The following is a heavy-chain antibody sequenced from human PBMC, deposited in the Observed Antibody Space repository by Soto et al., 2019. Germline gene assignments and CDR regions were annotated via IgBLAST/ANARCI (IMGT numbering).Heavy chain of an antibody. J-gene: IGHJ1*01. Sequence: QLQLQESGPGLVKPSETLSLACTVSGGSISSTTYYWGWIRQPPGRGLERIGSVDYNGGTNSTPSPMSRLSISVDTSKNQFSLRLTSVTAADTAVYYCARLVATWNYQRGYFQPWGRGTLVTVSS. CDR2: VDYNGGT. CDR3: ARLVATWNYQRGYFQP. D-gene: IGHD1-7*01. CDR1: GGSISSTTYY. V-gene: IGHV4-39*01.